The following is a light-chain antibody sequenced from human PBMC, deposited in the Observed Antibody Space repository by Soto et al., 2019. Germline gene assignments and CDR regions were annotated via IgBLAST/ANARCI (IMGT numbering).Light chain of an antibody. CDR2: EVS. V-gene: IGLV2-14*01. CDR1: SSDVGSYKF. Sequence: QSALTQPASVSGSPGQSITISCTGTSSDVGSYKFVSWYQQHPGKAPKLIIYEVSNRPSGVSDRFSGSKSGTTASLTISGLEAEDEADYLFSSYTSSTTVIFGGGTKLTVL. J-gene: IGLJ2*01. CDR3: SSYTSSTTVI.